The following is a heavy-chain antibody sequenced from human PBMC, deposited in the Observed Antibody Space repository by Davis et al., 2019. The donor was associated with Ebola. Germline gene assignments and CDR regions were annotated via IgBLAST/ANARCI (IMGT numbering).Heavy chain of an antibody. V-gene: IGHV5-51*01. D-gene: IGHD1-26*01. CDR3: ARSMGATLYPFEY. J-gene: IGHJ4*02. CDR2: IYPGDSDT. Sequence: PGGSLRLSCKGSGYSFTSYWIGWVRQMPGKGLEWMGIIYPGDSDTRYSPSFQGQVTISADKSISTAYLQWNSLKASDTAMYYCARSMGATLYPFEYWGQGTLVTVSS. CDR1: GYSFTSYW.